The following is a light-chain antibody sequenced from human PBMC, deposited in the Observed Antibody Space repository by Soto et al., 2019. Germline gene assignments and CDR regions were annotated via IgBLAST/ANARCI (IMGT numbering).Light chain of an antibody. J-gene: IGKJ3*01. CDR1: QRVNNT. Sequence: EIVMTKSPATLSVSPGERATLSCGAIQRVNNTLACYQQQPGQAPRRLIYGASPMATGIPARFSGSGSGTEFTLTMSGLQTEDFTLSSCQQYHDWPFTFVPGTKVDIK. V-gene: IGKV3-15*01. CDR3: QQYHDWPFT. CDR2: GAS.